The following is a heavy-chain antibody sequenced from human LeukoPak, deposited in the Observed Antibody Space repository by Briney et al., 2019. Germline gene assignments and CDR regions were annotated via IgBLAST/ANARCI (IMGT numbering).Heavy chain of an antibody. CDR3: ATDGAGFDT. J-gene: IGHJ5*02. Sequence: GGPLRLSCAASGLTFNHYYMSWLRQAPGKGLEGLSYINIGCTNTHYADSVKGRFTISRDNAKKSLYMEMNNLGAEDTAVYYCATDGAGFDTWGQGVLVTVSS. V-gene: IGHV3-11*01. CDR1: GLTFNHYY. CDR2: INIGCTNT.